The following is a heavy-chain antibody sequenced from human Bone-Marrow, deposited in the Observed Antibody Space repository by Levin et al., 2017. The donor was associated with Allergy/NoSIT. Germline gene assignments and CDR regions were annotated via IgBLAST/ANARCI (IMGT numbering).Heavy chain of an antibody. J-gene: IGHJ4*02. CDR2: INPMSGAT. CDR1: GYTFTDYY. Sequence: ASVKVSCKAYGYTFTDYYLHWIRQAPGQGLEWMGWINPMSGATNYAQKFQDRVTLTRDTSLNTAYMDLSTLKADDTAIYYCARDAFDTAKPRDGDHWGQGTLVSVSS. CDR3: ARDAFDTAKPRDGDH. D-gene: IGHD2-21*02. V-gene: IGHV1-2*02.